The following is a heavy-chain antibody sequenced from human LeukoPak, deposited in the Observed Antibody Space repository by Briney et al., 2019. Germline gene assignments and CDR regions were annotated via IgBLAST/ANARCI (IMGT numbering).Heavy chain of an antibody. J-gene: IGHJ5*02. V-gene: IGHV1-2*02. CDR1: GYTFTGYY. CDR2: INPNSGCT. Sequence: ASVKVSCKASGYTFTGYYMHCVRQAPGQGLEWMGWINPNSGCTNYAQKFQGRVTMTRDTSISTAYMELSRLRSDDTAVYYCARESDYDFWSGYIWFDPWGQGTLVTVSS. D-gene: IGHD3-3*01. CDR3: ARESDYDFWSGYIWFDP.